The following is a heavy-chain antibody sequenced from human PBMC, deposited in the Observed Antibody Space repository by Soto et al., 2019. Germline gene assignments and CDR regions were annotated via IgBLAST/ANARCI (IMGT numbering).Heavy chain of an antibody. Sequence: HPGGSLRLSCAASGFTFRSYSMNWVRQAPGKGLEWISYISSSSTTIYYGDSVKGRFTISRDNARNSLYLQMNSLRAEDTAVYCCARYCSGGSCYPGMDVWGQGTTVTVSS. CDR1: GFTFRSYS. V-gene: IGHV3-48*01. CDR2: ISSSSTTI. J-gene: IGHJ6*02. CDR3: ARYCSGGSCYPGMDV. D-gene: IGHD2-15*01.